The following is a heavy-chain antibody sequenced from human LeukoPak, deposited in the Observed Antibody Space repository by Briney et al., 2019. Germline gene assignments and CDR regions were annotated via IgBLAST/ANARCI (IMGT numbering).Heavy chain of an antibody. CDR3: AKLDDHGDVGYFDN. CDR1: GGSLSSYY. J-gene: IGHJ4*02. CDR2: IYTSGST. Sequence: SETLSLTCTVSGGSLSSYYWSWIRQPPGKGLAWIGYIYTSGSTNYNPSLKGRFTISVDKSKNQLSLKLSSVTAADTAVYYCAKLDDHGDVGYFDNWGQGTLVTVSS. V-gene: IGHV4-4*08. D-gene: IGHD4-17*01.